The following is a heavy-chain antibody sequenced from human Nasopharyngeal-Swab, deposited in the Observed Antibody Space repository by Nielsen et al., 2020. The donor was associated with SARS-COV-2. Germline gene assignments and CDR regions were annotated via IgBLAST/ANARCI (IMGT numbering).Heavy chain of an antibody. Sequence: GGFLRLSCVVSQFAFGNYWMSWVRQAPGKGPEWVANIKQDGSEKYYVDSVKGRFTISRDNAKNSLYLQMNSLRAEDTAVYHCVTGGSYYVYWGQGTLVTVSS. CDR1: QFAFGNYW. CDR2: IKQDGSEK. D-gene: IGHD1-26*01. V-gene: IGHV3-7*01. CDR3: VTGGSYYVY. J-gene: IGHJ4*02.